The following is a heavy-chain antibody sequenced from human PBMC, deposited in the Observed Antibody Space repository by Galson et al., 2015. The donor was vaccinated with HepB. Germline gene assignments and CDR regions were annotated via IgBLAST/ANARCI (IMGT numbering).Heavy chain of an antibody. Sequence: SLRLSCAASGFTFSSYNMNWVRQAPGKGLEWVSSITSPSGYINYADSVKGRFTISRDNAKNSLYLQMNSLKGEDTAVYYCVRDSSSFVFDNWGQGTLVTVSS. V-gene: IGHV3-21*06. CDR2: ITSPSGYI. CDR1: GFTFSSYN. J-gene: IGHJ4*02. D-gene: IGHD6-13*01. CDR3: VRDSSSFVFDN.